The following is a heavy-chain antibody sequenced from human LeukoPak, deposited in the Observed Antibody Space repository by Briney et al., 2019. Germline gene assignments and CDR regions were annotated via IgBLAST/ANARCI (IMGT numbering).Heavy chain of an antibody. J-gene: IGHJ3*02. CDR1: GGSISSYH. V-gene: IGHV4-59*01. CDR3: ARDPGISAFDI. Sequence: SETLSLTCTVSGGSISSYHWSWIRQPPAKGLEWIGYIYYSGSTNYNPSLKSRVTISVETSKNQFSLKLSSVTAADTAVYYCARDPGISAFDIWGQGTMVTVSS. CDR2: IYYSGST.